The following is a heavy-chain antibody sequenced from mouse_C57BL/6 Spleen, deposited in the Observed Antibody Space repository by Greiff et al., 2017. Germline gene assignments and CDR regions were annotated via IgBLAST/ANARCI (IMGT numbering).Heavy chain of an antibody. CDR3: ARSRTPYYFDY. Sequence: VQLQQSGPELVKPGASVKIPCKASGYTFTDYNMDWVKQSHGKSLEWIGDINPNNGGTIYNQKFKGKATLTGDKSSSTAYMELRSLTSEDTAVYYCARSRTPYYFDYWGQGTTLTVSS. J-gene: IGHJ2*01. V-gene: IGHV1-18*01. CDR2: INPNNGGT. CDR1: GYTFTDYN.